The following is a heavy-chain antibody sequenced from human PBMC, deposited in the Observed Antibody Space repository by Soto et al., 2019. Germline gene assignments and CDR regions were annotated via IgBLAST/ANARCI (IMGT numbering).Heavy chain of an antibody. CDR3: AKGRQARTYYYDSSGSAFDI. CDR2: ISGSGGST. Sequence: HPGGSLRLSCAASGFTFSSYAMSWVRQAPGKGLEWVSAISGSGGSTYYADSVKGRFTISRDNSKNTLYLQMNSLRAEDTAVYYCAKGRQARTYYYDSSGSAFDIWGQGTMVTVSS. V-gene: IGHV3-23*01. CDR1: GFTFSSYA. J-gene: IGHJ3*02. D-gene: IGHD3-22*01.